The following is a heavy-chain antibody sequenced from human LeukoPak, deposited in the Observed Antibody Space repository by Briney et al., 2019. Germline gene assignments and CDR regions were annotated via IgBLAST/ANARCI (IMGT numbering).Heavy chain of an antibody. CDR3: ARDRMVRGVIVDWFDP. D-gene: IGHD3-10*01. V-gene: IGHV1-2*02. CDR1: GYTFTDYD. CDR2: INPKSGGT. J-gene: IGHJ5*02. Sequence: ASVKVSCKASGYTFTDYDMHWVRQAPGQGLEWMGWINPKSGGTKYAQKFQGRVTMTRDTSISTTYMELSSLRSDDTAVYYRARDRMVRGVIVDWFDPWGQGTLVTVSS.